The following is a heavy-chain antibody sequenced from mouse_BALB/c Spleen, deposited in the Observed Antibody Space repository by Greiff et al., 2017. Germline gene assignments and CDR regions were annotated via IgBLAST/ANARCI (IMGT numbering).Heavy chain of an antibody. D-gene: IGHD2-1*01. Sequence: EVKVVESGGDLVKPGGSLKLSCAASGFTFSSYGMSWVRQTPDKRLEWVATISSGGSYTYYPDSVKGRFTISRDNAKNTLYLQMSSLKSEDTAMYYCARRVVTTAMDDWGQGTSVTVSS. V-gene: IGHV5-6*02. J-gene: IGHJ4*01. CDR3: ARRVVTTAMDD. CDR1: GFTFSSYG. CDR2: ISSGGSYT.